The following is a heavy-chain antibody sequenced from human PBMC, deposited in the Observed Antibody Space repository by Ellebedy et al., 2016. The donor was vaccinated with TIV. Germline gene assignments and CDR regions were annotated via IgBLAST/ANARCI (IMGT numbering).Heavy chain of an antibody. V-gene: IGHV1-2*02. CDR3: AREMLGDNKSFDY. J-gene: IGHJ4*02. CDR2: INPNSGVT. Sequence: ASVKVSXKASGYTFTGHYMHWVRQAPGQGPEWVGCINPNSGVTAYPPKFQGRVTVTRDTSVSIVSMDLSSLRSDDTALYYCAREMLGDNKSFDYWGQGTLATVSS. D-gene: IGHD1-26*01. CDR1: GYTFTGHY.